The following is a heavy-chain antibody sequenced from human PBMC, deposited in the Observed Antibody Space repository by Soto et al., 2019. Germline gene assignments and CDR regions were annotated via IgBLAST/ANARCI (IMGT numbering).Heavy chain of an antibody. V-gene: IGHV3-48*03. Sequence: GGSLRLSCAVSGFIFSNFEMNWVRQAPGKGLEWISYVSNSGTKSYADSVKGRFTISRDNTKDSLYLQMNSLRAEDTAVYYCARGDTSWYASFDYWGHGVLVTVSS. CDR3: ARGDTSWYASFDY. CDR1: GFIFSNFE. CDR2: VSNSGTK. J-gene: IGHJ4*01. D-gene: IGHD6-13*01.